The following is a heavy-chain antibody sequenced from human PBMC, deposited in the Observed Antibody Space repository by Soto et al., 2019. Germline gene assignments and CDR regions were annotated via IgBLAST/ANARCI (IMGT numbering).Heavy chain of an antibody. J-gene: IGHJ4*02. D-gene: IGHD1-26*01. V-gene: IGHV2-5*02. CDR2: IYWDDSK. Sequence: QITLKESGPTLVKPTQTLTLTCTFSGFSLTTDRVGVGWIRQPPGEALEWLAVIYWDDSKTYRPSLESRLTITKDTSKNQVALRMTNMDSLYTATYYCAHAYGGRSLYWGQGTLVTVSS. CDR1: GFSLTTDRVG. CDR3: AHAYGGRSLY.